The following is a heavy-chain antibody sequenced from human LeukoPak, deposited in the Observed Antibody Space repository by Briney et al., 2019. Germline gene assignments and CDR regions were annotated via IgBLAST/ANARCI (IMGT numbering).Heavy chain of an antibody. CDR3: ARPLFFDGMDV. CDR1: GGTFSSYA. J-gene: IGHJ6*02. V-gene: IGHV1-69*04. Sequence: PVKVSCKASGGTFSSYAISWVRQAPGQGLEWMGRIIPILGIANYAQKFQGRVTITADKSTSTAYMELSSLRSEDTAVYYCARPLFFDGMDVWGQGTTVTVSS. D-gene: IGHD2-21*01. CDR2: IIPILGIA.